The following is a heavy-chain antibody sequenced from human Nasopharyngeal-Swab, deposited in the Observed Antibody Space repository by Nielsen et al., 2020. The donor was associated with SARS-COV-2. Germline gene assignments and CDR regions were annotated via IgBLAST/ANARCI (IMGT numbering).Heavy chain of an antibody. CDR1: GFIFSTYT. CDR3: ATSGYSSGWIF. V-gene: IGHV3-21*01. D-gene: IGHD6-19*01. CDR2: IRSSTSYI. Sequence: GGSLRLSCAASGFIFSTYTMNWVRQAPGNGLEWLSSIRSSTSYIYYADSVKGRFIISRDNAKNSLYLQMNSLRTEDTAVYYCATSGYSSGWIFWGQGTLVTVSS. J-gene: IGHJ4*02.